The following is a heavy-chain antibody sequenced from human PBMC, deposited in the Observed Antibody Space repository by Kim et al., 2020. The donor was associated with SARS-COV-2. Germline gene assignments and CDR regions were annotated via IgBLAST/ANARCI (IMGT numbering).Heavy chain of an antibody. V-gene: IGHV1-3*01. Sequence: TKYSRKFRGRLTSTRDTTASTAYMELSSPRSEDTAVYYCARGSGWAFDYWGQGTLVTVAS. J-gene: IGHJ4*02. CDR3: ARGSGWAFDY. D-gene: IGHD6-19*01. CDR2: T.